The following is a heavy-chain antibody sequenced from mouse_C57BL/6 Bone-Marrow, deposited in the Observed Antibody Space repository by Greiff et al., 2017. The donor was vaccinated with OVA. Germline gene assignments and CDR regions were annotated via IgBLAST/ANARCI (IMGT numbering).Heavy chain of an antibody. J-gene: IGHJ3*01. CDR1: GFTFSDYY. V-gene: IGHV5-12*01. CDR2: ISNGGGST. Sequence: EVKLMESGGGLVQPGGSLKLSCAASGFTFSDYYMYWVRQTPEKRLEWVAYISNGGGSTYYPDTVKGRFTISRDNAKNTLYLQMSRLKSEDTAMYYCARHGSNSFAYWGQGTLVTVSA. CDR3: ARHGSNSFAY. D-gene: IGHD2-5*01.